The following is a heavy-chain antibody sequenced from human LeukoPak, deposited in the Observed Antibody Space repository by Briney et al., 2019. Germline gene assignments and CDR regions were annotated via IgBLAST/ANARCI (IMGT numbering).Heavy chain of an antibody. CDR1: GYTFTSYG. V-gene: IGHV1-18*01. CDR3: ARTKQKRSTVTTVTSNWFDP. CDR2: ISAYNGNT. D-gene: IGHD4-17*01. Sequence: ASVKVSCKASGYTFTSYGISWVRQAPGQGLEWMGWISAYNGNTNYAQKLQGRVTMTTDTSTSTAFMELRSLRSDDTAVYYCARTKQKRSTVTTVTSNWFDPWGQGTLVTVSS. J-gene: IGHJ5*02.